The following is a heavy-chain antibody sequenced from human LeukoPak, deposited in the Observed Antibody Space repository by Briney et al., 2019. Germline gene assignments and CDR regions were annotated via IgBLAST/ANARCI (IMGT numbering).Heavy chain of an antibody. J-gene: IGHJ4*02. CDR3: ARGEDYYDSSGYGY. Sequence: ASVRVSCKASGYTFTSYSISWVRQAPGQGLEWMGWISAYNGNTNYAQKLQGRVTMTTDTSTSTAYMELRSLRSDDTAVYYCARGEDYYDSSGYGYWGQGTLVTVSS. CDR2: ISAYNGNT. CDR1: GYTFTSYS. V-gene: IGHV1-18*01. D-gene: IGHD3-22*01.